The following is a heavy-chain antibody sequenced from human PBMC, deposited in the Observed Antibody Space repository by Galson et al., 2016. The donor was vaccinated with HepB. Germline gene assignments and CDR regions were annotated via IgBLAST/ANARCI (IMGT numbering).Heavy chain of an antibody. CDR2: IHSGGTT. Sequence: SLRLSCAASGFTVSSNYMSWVRQAPGKGLEWVSIIHSGGTTYYADSVKGRFTISKDNSKNTLYLQMNSLRAEDTAVYYCARCSRSSAYYYYGMDVWGQGTTVIVSS. CDR3: ARCSRSSAYYYYGMDV. D-gene: IGHD6-6*01. J-gene: IGHJ6*02. CDR1: GFTVSSNY. V-gene: IGHV3-53*01.